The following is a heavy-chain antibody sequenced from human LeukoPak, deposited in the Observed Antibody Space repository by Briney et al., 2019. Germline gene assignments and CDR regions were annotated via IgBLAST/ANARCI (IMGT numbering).Heavy chain of an antibody. Sequence: ASVKVSCKASGYTFNTYYINWVRQAPGQGLEWMGWISAYNGNTNYAQKLQGRVTMTTDTSTSTAYMELRSLRSDDTAVYYCARVGYCSSTSCYRVGWFDPWGQGTLVTVSS. CDR2: ISAYNGNT. CDR3: ARVGYCSSTSCYRVGWFDP. CDR1: GYTFNTYY. J-gene: IGHJ5*02. D-gene: IGHD2-2*02. V-gene: IGHV1-18*01.